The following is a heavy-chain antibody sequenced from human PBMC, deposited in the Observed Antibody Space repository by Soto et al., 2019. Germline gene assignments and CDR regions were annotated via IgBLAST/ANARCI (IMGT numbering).Heavy chain of an antibody. V-gene: IGHV4-31*03. CDR2: IYYSGST. CDR3: ARYTGRITMVRGVIIEGGYFDY. J-gene: IGHJ4*01. Sequence: SETLSLTCTVSGGPISSGGYYWSWIRQHPGKGLEWIGYIYYSGSTYYNPSLKSRVTISVDTSKNQFSLKLSSVTAADTAVYYCARYTGRITMVRGVIIEGGYFDYWRHGTLVTVS. CDR1: GGPISSGGYY. D-gene: IGHD3-10*01.